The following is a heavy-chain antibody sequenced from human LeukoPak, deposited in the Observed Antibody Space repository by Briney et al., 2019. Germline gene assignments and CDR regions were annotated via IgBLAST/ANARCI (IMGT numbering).Heavy chain of an antibody. Sequence: GGSLRLSCAASGFTFSNYWMHWVRQAPGKGLVWVSRIYVDGSRTYYADSVKGRFTISRDNAKNTLYLQMNSLRAEDTALYFCAKKAQYDGHYPLDYWGQGTLVTVSA. V-gene: IGHV3-74*01. J-gene: IGHJ4*02. D-gene: IGHD4/OR15-4a*01. CDR2: IYVDGSRT. CDR3: AKKAQYDGHYPLDY. CDR1: GFTFSNYW.